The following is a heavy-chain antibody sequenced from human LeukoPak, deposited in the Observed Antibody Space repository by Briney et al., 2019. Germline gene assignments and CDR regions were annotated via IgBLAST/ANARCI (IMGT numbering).Heavy chain of an antibody. J-gene: IGHJ4*02. CDR1: GDSISSSSYF. V-gene: IGHV4-39*01. CDR2: TYYSGST. CDR3: ARRVAVSGTGHYFDY. D-gene: IGHD6-19*01. Sequence: NPSETLSLTCSVSGDSISSSSYFWDWIRQPPGKGLEWIGTTYYSGSTYYNPSLKSRATISIDTSKNQFSLKLNSVTAADTAVYYCARRVAVSGTGHYFDYWGQGTPVTVSS.